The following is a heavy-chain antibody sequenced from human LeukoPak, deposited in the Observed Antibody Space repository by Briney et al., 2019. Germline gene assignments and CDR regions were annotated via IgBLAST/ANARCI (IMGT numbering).Heavy chain of an antibody. V-gene: IGHV4-34*01. CDR1: GGSFSGYY. Sequence: SETLSLTCAVYGGSFSGYYWGWIRQPPGKGLEWIGEINHSGSTNYNPSLKSRVTISVDTSKNQFSLKLSSVTAADTAVYYCARLNRIVLMVYAKYYFDYWGQGTLVTVSS. D-gene: IGHD2-8*01. CDR3: ARLNRIVLMVYAKYYFDY. CDR2: INHSGST. J-gene: IGHJ4*02.